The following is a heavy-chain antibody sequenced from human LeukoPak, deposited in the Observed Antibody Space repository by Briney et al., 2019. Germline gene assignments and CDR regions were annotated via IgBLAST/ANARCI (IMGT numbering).Heavy chain of an antibody. CDR1: VYTFTAYY. CDR3: VRDDGALATTKAFDF. D-gene: IGHD3-10*01. J-gene: IGHJ3*01. Sequence: ASVKVSCKASVYTFTAYYIHWVRQAPGQGLEWMGWINPNDGDTNYAQKFQGRVTMTRDTSISTAYMELSRLRSDDTAVYYCVRDDGALATTKAFDFWGRGAMVTVSS. CDR2: INPNDGDT. V-gene: IGHV1-2*02.